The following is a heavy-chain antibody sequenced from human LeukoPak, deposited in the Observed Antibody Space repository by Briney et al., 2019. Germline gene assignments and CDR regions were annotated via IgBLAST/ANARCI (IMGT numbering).Heavy chain of an antibody. J-gene: IGHJ4*02. CDR1: GYTFTGYY. Sequence: ASVKVSCKASGYTFTGYYMHWVRQAPGQGLEWMGWINPNRGGTNYAQKFQGRVTMTRDTSISTAYMELSRLRSDDTAVYYCAREGGSYGSSDSSGYSLDYWGQGTLVTVSS. D-gene: IGHD3-22*01. V-gene: IGHV1-2*02. CDR3: AREGGSYGSSDSSGYSLDY. CDR2: INPNRGGT.